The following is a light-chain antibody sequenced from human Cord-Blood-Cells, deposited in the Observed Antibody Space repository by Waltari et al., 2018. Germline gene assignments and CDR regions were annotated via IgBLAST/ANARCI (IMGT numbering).Light chain of an antibody. CDR2: QDS. Sequence: SYELTQPPSVSVSPGQTASITCSGDKLGDNYACWYQQKPSQSPVLVIYQDSKRPSGIPERFSGSNSGNTATLTISGTQAMDEADYYCQAWDSSTVVFGGGTKLTVL. J-gene: IGLJ2*01. CDR1: KLGDNY. CDR3: QAWDSSTVV. V-gene: IGLV3-1*01.